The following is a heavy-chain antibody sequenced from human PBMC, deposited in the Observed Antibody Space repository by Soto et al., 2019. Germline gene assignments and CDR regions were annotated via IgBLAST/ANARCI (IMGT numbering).Heavy chain of an antibody. D-gene: IGHD3-10*01. CDR3: AKVVADYYGSRPLYFFDY. CDR2: ISGSGGST. CDR1: VFSFSSYA. Sequence: GGSLRLSCAASVFSFSSYAMSWVRQAPGKGLEWVSGISGSGGSTYYADSVKGRFTISRDNSKNTLYLQMNSLRAEDTAVYYCAKVVADYYGSRPLYFFDYWGQGTLVTVSS. V-gene: IGHV3-23*01. J-gene: IGHJ4*02.